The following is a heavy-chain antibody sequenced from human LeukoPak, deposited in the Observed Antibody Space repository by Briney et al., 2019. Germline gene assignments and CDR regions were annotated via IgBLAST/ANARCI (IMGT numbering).Heavy chain of an antibody. V-gene: IGHV4-59*08. J-gene: IGHJ4*02. Sequence: PSETLSLTCTVSGASISSYYWSWIRQPPGKGLEWIGYIYYSGSTNYNPSLKSRVTISVDTSKNQFSLKLSSVTAADTAVYYCARGLPRSSGFWDYWGQGTLVTVSS. D-gene: IGHD6-19*01. CDR2: IYYSGST. CDR3: ARGLPRSSGFWDY. CDR1: GASISSYY.